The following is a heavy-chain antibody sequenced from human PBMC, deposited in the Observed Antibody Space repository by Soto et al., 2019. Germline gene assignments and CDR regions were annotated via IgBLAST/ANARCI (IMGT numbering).Heavy chain of an antibody. CDR2: IIPIFGTA. D-gene: IGHD3-22*01. Sequence: GASVKVSCKASGGTFSSYAISWVRQAPGQGLECMGGIIPIFGTANYAQKFQGRVTITADESTSTAYMELSSLRSEDTAVYYCASLSPRTDLDHYDSSGYFDYWGQGTLVTVSS. V-gene: IGHV1-69*13. J-gene: IGHJ4*02. CDR3: ASLSPRTDLDHYDSSGYFDY. CDR1: GGTFSSYA.